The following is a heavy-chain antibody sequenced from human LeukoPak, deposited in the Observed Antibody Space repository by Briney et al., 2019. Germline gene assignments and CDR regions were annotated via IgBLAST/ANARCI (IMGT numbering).Heavy chain of an antibody. D-gene: IGHD5-18*01. Sequence: GGSLRLSCAASGFDFSRSDMHWVRQVTGKGLEWVSGIGTAYDTFYPDSLKGRFTISRENGKNSFYLQMNSLRVDDTAVYYCARTRVTPRIRGLQMRYFDYWGQGTLVTVSS. CDR2: IGTAYDT. CDR1: GFDFSRSD. CDR3: ARTRVTPRIRGLQMRYFDY. V-gene: IGHV3-13*01. J-gene: IGHJ4*02.